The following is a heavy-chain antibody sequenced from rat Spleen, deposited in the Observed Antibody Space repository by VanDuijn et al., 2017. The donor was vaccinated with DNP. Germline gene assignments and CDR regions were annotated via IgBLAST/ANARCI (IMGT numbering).Heavy chain of an antibody. Sequence: EVQLVESGGGLVQPGKALKLSCAASGFTFSAYYIAWVRQAPAKGLAWVAYIGSPAYAPYHGDSVKGRFTFSRDHAKSTLYLQMNSLRSEDMATYYCVRWNSGHFDYWGQGVMVTVSS. D-gene: IGHD4-3*01. CDR2: IGSPAYAP. V-gene: IGHV5-22*01. CDR1: GFTFSAYY. J-gene: IGHJ2*01. CDR3: VRWNSGHFDY.